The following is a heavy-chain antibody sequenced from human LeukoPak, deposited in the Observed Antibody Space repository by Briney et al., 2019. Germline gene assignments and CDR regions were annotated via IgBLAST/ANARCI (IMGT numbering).Heavy chain of an antibody. D-gene: IGHD3-3*01. CDR2: ISSSSSSYI. J-gene: IGHJ5*02. V-gene: IGHV3-21*01. CDR1: GFTFSSYS. Sequence: GGSLRLSCAASGFTFSSYSMNWVRQAPGKGLEWVSSISSSSSSYIYYADSVKGRFTISRDNAKNSLYLQMNSLRAEDTAVYYCAADLKEANWFDPWGQGTLVTVSS. CDR3: AADLKEANWFDP.